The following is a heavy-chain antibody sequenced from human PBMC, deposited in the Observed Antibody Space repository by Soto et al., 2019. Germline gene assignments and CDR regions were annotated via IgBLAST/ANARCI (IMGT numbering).Heavy chain of an antibody. CDR2: IIPIFGTA. CDR1: GGTFSSYA. J-gene: IGHJ6*02. Sequence: GASVKVSCKASGGTFSSYAISWVRQAPGQGLEWMGGIIPIFGTANYAQKFQGRVTITADESTSTAYMELSSLRSEDTAVYYCASGVQLWPNYYYGMDVWGQGTTVTVS. CDR3: ASGVQLWPNYYYGMDV. V-gene: IGHV1-69*13. D-gene: IGHD5-18*01.